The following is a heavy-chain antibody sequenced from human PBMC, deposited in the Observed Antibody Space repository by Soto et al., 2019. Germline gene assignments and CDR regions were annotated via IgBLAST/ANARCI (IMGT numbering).Heavy chain of an antibody. CDR1: GFTFSSYS. CDR3: ARGGGDYIWGNYY. CDR2: ISSSSSYI. Sequence: EVQLVESGGGLVKPGGSLRLSCAASGFTFSSYSMNWVRQAPGKGLEWVSSISSSSSYIYYADSVKGRFTISRDNAKNSLYLQINSLRAEDTAVYYCARGGGDYIWGNYYWGQGTLVTVSS. J-gene: IGHJ4*02. D-gene: IGHD3-16*01. V-gene: IGHV3-21*01.